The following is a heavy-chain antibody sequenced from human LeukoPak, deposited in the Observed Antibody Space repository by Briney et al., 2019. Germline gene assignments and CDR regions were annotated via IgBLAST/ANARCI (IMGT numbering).Heavy chain of an antibody. CDR1: GYTLTELS. CDR3: ATRSTRVRGVIMGYAFDI. D-gene: IGHD3-10*01. J-gene: IGHJ3*02. V-gene: IGHV1-24*01. Sequence: ASVKVSCKVSGYTLTELSMHWVRQAPGKGLEWMGGFDPEDGETIYAQKFQGRVTMTEDTSTDTAYMELSSLRSEDTAVYYCATRSTRVRGVIMGYAFDIWGQGTMVTVSS. CDR2: FDPEDGET.